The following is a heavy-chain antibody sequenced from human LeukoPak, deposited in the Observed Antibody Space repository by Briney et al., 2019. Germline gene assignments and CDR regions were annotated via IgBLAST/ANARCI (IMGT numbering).Heavy chain of an antibody. Sequence: PSETLSLTCTVSGGSISSHYWSWIRQPPGKGLEWIGYIYYSGSTNYNPSPKSRVTISVDTSKNQFSLKLSSVTAADTAVYYCARDYYDSSDPGNEGFDYWGQGTLVTVSS. V-gene: IGHV4-59*11. CDR1: GGSISSHY. CDR2: IYYSGST. D-gene: IGHD3-22*01. J-gene: IGHJ4*02. CDR3: ARDYYDSSDPGNEGFDY.